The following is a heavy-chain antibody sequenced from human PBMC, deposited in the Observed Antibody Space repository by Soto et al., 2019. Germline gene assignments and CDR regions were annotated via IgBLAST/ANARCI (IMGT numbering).Heavy chain of an antibody. CDR1: GGSISSSSYY. V-gene: IGHV4-39*01. D-gene: IGHD6-13*01. J-gene: IGHJ3*02. Sequence: SETLSLTCTVSGGSISSSSYYWGWIRQPPGKGLEWIGSIYYSGSTYYNPSLKSRVTISVDTSKNQFSLKLSSVTAADTAVYYCARPLRYSSSWYVGSAFDIWGQGTMVTV. CDR3: ARPLRYSSSWYVGSAFDI. CDR2: IYYSGST.